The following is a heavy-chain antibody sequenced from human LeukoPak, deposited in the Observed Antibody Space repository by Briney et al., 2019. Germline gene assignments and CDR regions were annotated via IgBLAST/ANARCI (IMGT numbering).Heavy chain of an antibody. D-gene: IGHD2-2*01. CDR2: ISDEGTTK. CDR3: AKDHGGVVPAAIRNYYYGMDV. J-gene: IGHJ6*02. CDR1: GFTVSST. Sequence: QPGRCLTPSRAAAGFTVSSTCTGSASHAPRNWLGWVAAISDEGTTKNYADSVEGPFPISRDNSKNTLYLQMNSLRAEDTAVYYCAKDHGGVVPAAIRNYYYGMDVWGQGTTVTVSS. V-gene: IGHV3-30*12.